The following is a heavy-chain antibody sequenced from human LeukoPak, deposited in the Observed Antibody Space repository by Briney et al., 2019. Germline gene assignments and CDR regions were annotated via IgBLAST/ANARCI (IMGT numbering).Heavy chain of an antibody. CDR2: IQPGDGDT. V-gene: IGHV5-51*01. CDR1: GYRFTNYW. CDR3: ARLHGSGSYFFDY. J-gene: IGHJ4*02. Sequence: GESLKISCKGSGYRFTNYWIGWVRQMPGKGLEWMGIIQPGDGDTRYSPSFQGQVTISADKSISTAYLQWSSLKASDTAMYYCARLHGSGSYFFDYWGQGTLVTVSS. D-gene: IGHD3-10*01.